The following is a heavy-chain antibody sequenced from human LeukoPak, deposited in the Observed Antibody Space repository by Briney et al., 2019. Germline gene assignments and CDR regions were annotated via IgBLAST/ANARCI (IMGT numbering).Heavy chain of an antibody. CDR1: GGSISDYY. D-gene: IGHD3-16*01. J-gene: IGHJ4*02. CDR2: IHSSGST. Sequence: PSETLSLTCTVSGGSISDYYWTWIRQPPGRRLEWIAYIHSSGSTNYNPSLKSRVIISVDTSRSQLSLKLSSVTAADTAVYYCARIEGDNSLDYWGQGTLVTVSS. V-gene: IGHV4-59*01. CDR3: ARIEGDNSLDY.